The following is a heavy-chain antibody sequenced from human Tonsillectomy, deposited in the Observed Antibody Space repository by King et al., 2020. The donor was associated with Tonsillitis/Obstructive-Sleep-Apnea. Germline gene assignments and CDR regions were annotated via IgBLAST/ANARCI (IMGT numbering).Heavy chain of an antibody. J-gene: IGHJ4*02. CDR2: INHSGGT. Sequence: VQLQQWGAGLLKPSETLSLTCAVYGGSFSAYYWSWIRQPPGKGLEWIGEINHSGGTKCNPSLKSRLIISLDTSKNQFSLKLSSVTAADTAGYYCARGDLLTGYYASTDFDYWGQGTLVTVSA. CDR3: ARGDLLTGYYASTDFDY. CDR1: GGSFSAYY. D-gene: IGHD3-9*01. V-gene: IGHV4-34*01.